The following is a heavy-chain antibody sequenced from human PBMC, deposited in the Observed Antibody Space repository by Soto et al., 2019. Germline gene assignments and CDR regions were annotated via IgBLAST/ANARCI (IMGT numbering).Heavy chain of an antibody. V-gene: IGHV3-23*01. CDR3: AKDPHYDFWSGYSRYYMDV. CDR2: ISGSGGST. Sequence: SLRLSCAASGFTFSSYAMSWVRQAPGKGLEWVSAISGSGGSTYYADSVKGRFTISRDNSKNTLYLQMNSLRAEDTAVYYCAKDPHYDFWSGYSRYYMDVWGKGTTVTVS. CDR1: GFTFSSYA. D-gene: IGHD3-3*01. J-gene: IGHJ6*03.